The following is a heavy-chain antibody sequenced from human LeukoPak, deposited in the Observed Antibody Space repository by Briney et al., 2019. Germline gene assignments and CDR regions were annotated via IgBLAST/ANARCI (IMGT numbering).Heavy chain of an antibody. CDR3: ARDEMATITD. V-gene: IGHV4-4*07. D-gene: IGHD5-24*01. CDR1: GFTFSSYA. CDR2: IYTSGST. Sequence: GSLRLSCAASGFTFSSYAMSWVRQAPGKGLEWIGRIYTSGSTNYNPSLKSRVTMSVDTSKNQFSLKLSSVTAADTAVYYCARDEMATITDWGQGTLVTVSS. J-gene: IGHJ4*02.